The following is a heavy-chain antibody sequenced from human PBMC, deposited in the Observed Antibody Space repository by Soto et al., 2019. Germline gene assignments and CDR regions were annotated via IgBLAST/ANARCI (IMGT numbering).Heavy chain of an antibody. J-gene: IGHJ4*02. CDR3: GTDVAGRGSEL. D-gene: IGHD6-19*01. CDR1: GASVSSNTAA. V-gene: IGHV6-1*01. Sequence: SQTLSLTCAISGASVSSNTAAWNWIRSSPSSGLEWLGRTYYRSTWRHDYAVSVKSRITVNPDTSKNHFSLQLNSVTPDDTAVYYCGTDVAGRGSELWRQRTLV. CDR2: TYYRSTWRH.